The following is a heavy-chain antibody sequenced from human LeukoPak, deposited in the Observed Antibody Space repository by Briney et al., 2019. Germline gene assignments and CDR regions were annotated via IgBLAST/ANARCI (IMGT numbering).Heavy chain of an antibody. J-gene: IGHJ6*02. D-gene: IGHD5/OR15-5a*01. CDR3: ASSYATGFLPLFYGMDV. Sequence: GASVKVSCKASGYTFTSYGISWVRQAPGQGLEWMGWISAYNGNTNYAQKLQGRVTMTTDTSTSTAYMELRSLRSEDTAVYYCASSYATGFLPLFYGMDVWGQGTTVAVSS. CDR2: ISAYNGNT. CDR1: GYTFTSYG. V-gene: IGHV1-18*01.